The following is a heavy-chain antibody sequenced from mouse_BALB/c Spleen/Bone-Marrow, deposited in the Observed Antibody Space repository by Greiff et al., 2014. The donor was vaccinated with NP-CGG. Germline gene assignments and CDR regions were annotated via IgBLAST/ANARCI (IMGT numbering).Heavy chain of an antibody. V-gene: IGHV1-15*01. D-gene: IGHD2-2*01. CDR3: TREGIYFGYDVPMDY. CDR1: GYKFTDYE. J-gene: IGHJ4*01. CDR2: IDPETGGT. Sequence: QVQLQQSGAELVRPGASVTLSCKASGYKFTDYEMHWVKQTPVHGLERIGSIDPETGGTAYNQNFEGKATLTADRSSTTAYMELRSLTSEDSAVYYCTREGIYFGYDVPMDYWGQGTSVTVSS.